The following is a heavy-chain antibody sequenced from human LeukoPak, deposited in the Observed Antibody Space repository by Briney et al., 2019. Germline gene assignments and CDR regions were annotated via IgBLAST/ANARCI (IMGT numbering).Heavy chain of an antibody. Sequence: ASVKVSCKASGYTFADYYMHWARQAPGQGFEWMGWINPNDGDTNYAQKFQGRVTMTRDTSISTAHMEVSRLRSDDTAVYYCARANFLYCSSSTCLFDYWGQGTLVTVSS. J-gene: IGHJ4*02. CDR2: INPNDGDT. D-gene: IGHD2-2*01. CDR3: ARANFLYCSSSTCLFDY. V-gene: IGHV1-2*02. CDR1: GYTFADYY.